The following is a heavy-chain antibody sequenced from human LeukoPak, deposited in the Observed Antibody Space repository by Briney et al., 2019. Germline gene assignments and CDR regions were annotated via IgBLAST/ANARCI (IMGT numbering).Heavy chain of an antibody. CDR2: IKQDGSEK. CDR3: ARGDYYDSSTYYTDAFEI. Sequence: GGSLRLSCAASGFTFSSYLMSWVRQAPGKGLEWVANIKQDGSEKYYVDSVKGRFTISRDNAKNSLYLQMNSLRAEDTAVYFCARGDYYDSSTYYTDAFEIWGQGAMDTVSS. CDR1: GFTFSSYL. V-gene: IGHV3-7*01. D-gene: IGHD3-22*01. J-gene: IGHJ3*02.